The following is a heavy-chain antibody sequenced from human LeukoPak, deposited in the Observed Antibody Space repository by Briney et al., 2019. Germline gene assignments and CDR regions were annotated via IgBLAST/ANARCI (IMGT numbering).Heavy chain of an antibody. D-gene: IGHD1-26*01. CDR2: ISGRGGST. CDR3: AKGRGGSGSYSVFDF. J-gene: IGHJ4*02. Sequence: GGSLRLSCEASRFTFNNYAMSWVRQAPGKGLEWVSVISGRGGSTYYADSVKGRFTISRDNSKNTLYLQMNSLRAEDTAVYYCAKGRGGSGSYSVFDFWGQGTLVTVSS. CDR1: RFTFNNYA. V-gene: IGHV3-23*01.